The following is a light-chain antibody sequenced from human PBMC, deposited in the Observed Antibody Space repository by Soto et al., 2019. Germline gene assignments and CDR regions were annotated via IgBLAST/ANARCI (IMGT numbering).Light chain of an antibody. CDR2: HVS. V-gene: IGLV2-11*01. J-gene: IGLJ2*01. CDR1: SSDVGGYNY. Sequence: QSALTQPRSVSGSPGQSVTISCVGTSSDVGGYNYVSWYQQSPGKAPKLMIYHVSERPSGVPDRFSASKSGNTASLTISGLQAEDEADYYCCSYAGSYTYVVVFGEGTKLTVL. CDR3: CSYAGSYTYVVV.